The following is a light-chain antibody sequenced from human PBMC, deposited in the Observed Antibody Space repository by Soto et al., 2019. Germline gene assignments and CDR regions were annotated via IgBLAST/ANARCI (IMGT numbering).Light chain of an antibody. CDR1: QTVSSN. CDR3: HQYNIWPPLT. V-gene: IGKV3-15*01. CDR2: DTS. J-gene: IGKJ4*01. Sequence: EIVMTQSPATLSVSPGERATLSCRASQTVSSNLAWYQQKPGQAPRLLIYDTSTRATGIPARFSGSGSGTEFTLTISSLQSEDFAVYYCHQYNIWPPLTFGGGTKVEIK.